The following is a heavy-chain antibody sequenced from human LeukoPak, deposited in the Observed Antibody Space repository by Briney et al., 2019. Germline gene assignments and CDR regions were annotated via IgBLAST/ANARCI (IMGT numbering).Heavy chain of an antibody. CDR3: ARDMDYYVLGNYYNSRSFDP. V-gene: IGHV6-1*01. CDR2: TYYRSKSYN. Sequence: SQTLSLICVFSGDSVNSGGEAWDWIRQSPSRGLEWLGRTYYRSKSYNDYAVSVRSRITINPDTSKNQFSLHLNSLTPEDTAVYYCARDMDYYVLGNYYNSRSFDPWGQGTLVTVSS. D-gene: IGHD3-10*01. CDR1: GDSVNSGGEA. J-gene: IGHJ5*02.